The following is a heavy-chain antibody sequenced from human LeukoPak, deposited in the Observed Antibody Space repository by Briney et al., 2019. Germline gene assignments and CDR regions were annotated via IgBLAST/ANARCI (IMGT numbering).Heavy chain of an antibody. CDR2: ISGSGGST. Sequence: GGFLRLSCAASGFTFSSYAMSWVRQAPGKGLEWVSAISGSGGSTYYADSVKGRFTISRDNSKNTLYLQMNSLRAEDTAVYYCANTMVRGVIDYWGQGTLVTVSS. J-gene: IGHJ4*02. CDR3: ANTMVRGVIDY. V-gene: IGHV3-23*01. D-gene: IGHD3-10*01. CDR1: GFTFSSYA.